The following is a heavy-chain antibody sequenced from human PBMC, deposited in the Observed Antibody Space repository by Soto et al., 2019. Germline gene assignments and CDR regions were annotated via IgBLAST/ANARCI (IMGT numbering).Heavy chain of an antibody. CDR1: GGSISSGGYY. Sequence: SETLSLTCTVSGGSISSGGYYWTWIRQHPGKGLEWIGYNYYSGITYYNPSLKSRVTISLDTSKNQFSLKLSSVTAADTAVYYCARLEKGYCSSTSCSNNWFDPWGQGTLVTVS. J-gene: IGHJ5*02. V-gene: IGHV4-31*03. CDR2: NYYSGIT. CDR3: ARLEKGYCSSTSCSNNWFDP. D-gene: IGHD2-2*01.